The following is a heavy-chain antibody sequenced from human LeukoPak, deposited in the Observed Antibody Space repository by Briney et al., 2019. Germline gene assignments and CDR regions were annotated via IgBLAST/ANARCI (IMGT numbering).Heavy chain of an antibody. Sequence: ASVKVSCKASGYTFTGYYIYWVRQAPGQGLEWMGWISAYNGNTNYAQKLQGRVTMTTDTSTSTAYMELRSLRSDDTAVYYCARAYEQQLVMYYFDYWGQGTLVTVSS. J-gene: IGHJ4*02. CDR1: GYTFTGYY. CDR3: ARAYEQQLVMYYFDY. D-gene: IGHD6-13*01. V-gene: IGHV1-18*04. CDR2: ISAYNGNT.